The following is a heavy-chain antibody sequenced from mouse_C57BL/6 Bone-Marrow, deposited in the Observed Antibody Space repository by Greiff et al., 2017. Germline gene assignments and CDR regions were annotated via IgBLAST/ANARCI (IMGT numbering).Heavy chain of an antibody. V-gene: IGHV1-82*01. J-gene: IGHJ3*01. CDR2: IYPGDGDT. Sequence: QVQLKQSGPELVKPGASVKISCKASGYAFSSSWMNWVKQRPGKGLEWTGRIYPGDGDTNYNGKFKGKATLTADKSSSTAYMQLSSLTSEDSAVYFCARRENGEGLAYWGQGTLVTVSA. CDR3: ARRENGEGLAY. CDR1: GYAFSSSW.